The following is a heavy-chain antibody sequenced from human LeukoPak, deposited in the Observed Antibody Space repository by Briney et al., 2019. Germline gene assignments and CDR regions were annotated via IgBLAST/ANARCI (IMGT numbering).Heavy chain of an antibody. CDR2: ISANSGYI. V-gene: IGHV3-11*06. Sequence: GGSLRLSCAASGFTFSDYYMSWIRQAPGRGLEWVSYISANSGYIKFADSVRGRFTISRDNAKNSLYLQMNSLRAEDTAVYYCARDVSRVVPAARYFDYWGQGTLVTVSS. CDR1: GFTFSDYY. J-gene: IGHJ4*02. D-gene: IGHD2-2*01. CDR3: ARDVSRVVPAARYFDY.